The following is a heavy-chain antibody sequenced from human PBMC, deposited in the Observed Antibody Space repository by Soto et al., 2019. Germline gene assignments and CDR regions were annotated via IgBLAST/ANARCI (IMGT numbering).Heavy chain of an antibody. V-gene: IGHV3-74*01. J-gene: IGHJ4*02. CDR2: FNSVGSST. CDR3: ASIYSSSDY. CDR1: GFTFSSYW. Sequence: GGSLRLSCAASGFTFSSYWMHWVRQAPGKGLVWVSLFNSVGSSTSYADSVNGRFIISRDNAKNTLYLQMNSLRAEDTAVYYCASIYSSSDYWGQGTLVTVSS. D-gene: IGHD6-6*01.